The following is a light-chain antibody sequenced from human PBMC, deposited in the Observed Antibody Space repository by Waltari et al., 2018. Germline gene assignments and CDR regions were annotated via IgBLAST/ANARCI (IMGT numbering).Light chain of an antibody. CDR3: ATWDDGLSGVV. CDR1: SSNIGSNT. V-gene: IGLV1-44*01. Sequence: QSVLTQPPSASGTPGQRVTISCSGSSSNIGSNTVTWYQHLPGTSPQLLTHLNNRRPSGVRDRFAGSKSGPSAYLAISGLQSEDEALYYCATWDDGLSGVVFGGGTKVTVL. CDR2: LNN. J-gene: IGLJ3*02.